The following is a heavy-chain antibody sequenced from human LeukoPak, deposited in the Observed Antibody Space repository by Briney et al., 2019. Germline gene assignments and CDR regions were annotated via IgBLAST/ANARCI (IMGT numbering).Heavy chain of an antibody. CDR3: ARADVDTAMADAYDAFDI. J-gene: IGHJ3*02. D-gene: IGHD5-18*01. CDR1: GGSISSYY. Sequence: SETLSLTCTVSGGSISSYYWSWIRLPAGKGLEWIGRIYTSGSTNYNPSLKSRVTMSVDTSKNQFSLKLSSVTAADTAVYYCARADVDTAMADAYDAFDIWGQGTMVTVSS. CDR2: IYTSGST. V-gene: IGHV4-4*07.